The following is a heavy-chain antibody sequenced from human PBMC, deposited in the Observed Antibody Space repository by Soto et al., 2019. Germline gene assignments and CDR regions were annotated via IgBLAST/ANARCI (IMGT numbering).Heavy chain of an antibody. CDR1: GGSISSSSYY. CDR2: IYYSGST. V-gene: IGHV4-39*01. Sequence: PSETLSLTCTVSGGSISSSSYYWGWIRQPPGKGLEWIGSIYYSGSTYYNPSLKSRVTISVDTSKNQFSLKLSSVTAADTAVYYCARHGAYYNSVSFAPNWFDPWGQGTLVTVSS. J-gene: IGHJ5*02. D-gene: IGHD3-3*01. CDR3: ARHGAYYNSVSFAPNWFDP.